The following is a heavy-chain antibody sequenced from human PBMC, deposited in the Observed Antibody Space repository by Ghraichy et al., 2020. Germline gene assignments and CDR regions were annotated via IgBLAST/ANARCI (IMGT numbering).Heavy chain of an antibody. Sequence: LSLTCAGSGFSFSCCAMSWVRQAPGKGLEWVSSISASGASTYYPDSVKGRFIISRDNSKNTLYLQMNSLRAEDAAIYYCTRGGLESTYTSSWFLWGQGALVIVSS. CDR2: ISASGAST. J-gene: IGHJ4*02. D-gene: IGHD6-13*01. CDR3: TRGGLESTYTSSWFL. V-gene: IGHV3-23*01. CDR1: GFSFSCCA.